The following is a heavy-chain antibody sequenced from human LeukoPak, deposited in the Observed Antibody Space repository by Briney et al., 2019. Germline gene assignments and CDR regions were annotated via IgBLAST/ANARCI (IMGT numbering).Heavy chain of an antibody. CDR2: INTDGGTT. CDR1: GFTFSTYW. Sequence: GGSLRLSCAASGFTFSTYWMHWVRQAPGKGLVWVLRINTDGGTTNYADSVQGRFTITRDNAKNTLFLQMNNLRAEDTALYYCARGRYYLEFWGQGTLVTVSS. J-gene: IGHJ4*02. CDR3: ARGRYYLEF. V-gene: IGHV3-74*01.